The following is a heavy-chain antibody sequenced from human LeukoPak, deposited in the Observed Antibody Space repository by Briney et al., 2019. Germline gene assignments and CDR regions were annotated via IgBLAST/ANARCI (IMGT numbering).Heavy chain of an antibody. V-gene: IGHV3-11*04. D-gene: IGHD6-19*01. CDR2: INSDGNNI. CDR3: AKELSSGLSAEYFQH. CDR1: GFTFSDYF. J-gene: IGHJ1*01. Sequence: GGSLRLSCVTSGFTFSDYFMNWIRQAPGKGPEWLSFINSDGNNIYYRDSVKGRFTISRDNAKKTLYLEMNNLRVDDTAIYYCAKELSSGLSAEYFQHWGQGTLVTVSS.